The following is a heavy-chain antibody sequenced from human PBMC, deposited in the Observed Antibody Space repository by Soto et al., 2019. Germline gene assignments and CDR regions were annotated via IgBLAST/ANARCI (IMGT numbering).Heavy chain of an antibody. CDR1: GFTFSSYA. J-gene: IGHJ4*02. D-gene: IGHD6-13*01. CDR2: ISGSGGST. Sequence: GGSLRLSCAASGFTFSSYAMSWVRQAPGKGLEWVSAISGSGGSTYYADSVKGRFTISRDNSKNTLYLQMNSLRAEDTAVYYCAKDLAGSSWFPESPYFDYWGQGTLVTVSS. CDR3: AKDLAGSSWFPESPYFDY. V-gene: IGHV3-23*01.